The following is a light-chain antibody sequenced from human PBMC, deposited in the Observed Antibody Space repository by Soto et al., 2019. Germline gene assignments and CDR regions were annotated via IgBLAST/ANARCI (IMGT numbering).Light chain of an antibody. J-gene: IGKJ4*01. CDR2: DAS. CDR1: QSISSY. V-gene: IGKV3-11*01. CDR3: QHRSTWSLT. Sequence: EIVMTQSPATLSLSPGERATLSCRASQSISSYLAWYQQKPGQAPRLLIYDASNRATGIPARFSGSGSGTDFTLTISSLEPEDFAVYYGQHRSTWSLTFGGGTKVEIK.